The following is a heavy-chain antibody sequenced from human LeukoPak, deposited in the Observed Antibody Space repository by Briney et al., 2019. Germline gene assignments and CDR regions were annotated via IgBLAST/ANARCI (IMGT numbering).Heavy chain of an antibody. Sequence: SETLSLTCAVYGGSFSGYYWSWIRQPPGRGLEWIGEINHSGSTNYNPSLKSRVTISVDTSKNQFSLKLSSVTAADTAVYYCARVEDNYFDYWGQGTLVTVSS. CDR2: INHSGST. CDR3: ARVEDNYFDY. J-gene: IGHJ4*02. CDR1: GGSFSGYY. D-gene: IGHD2-15*01. V-gene: IGHV4-34*01.